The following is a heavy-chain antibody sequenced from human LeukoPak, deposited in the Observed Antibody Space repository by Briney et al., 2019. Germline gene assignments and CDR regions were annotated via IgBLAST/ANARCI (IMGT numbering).Heavy chain of an antibody. D-gene: IGHD3-10*01. CDR3: AREGGVWGVTVAGFEP. CDR2: VSAYNGNT. J-gene: IGHJ5*02. V-gene: IGHV1-18*01. CDR1: GYNFISYG. Sequence: ASVKVSCKASGYNFISYGFGWVRQAPGQGLEWMGWVSAYNGNTKYAQKFQDRVTMTTNTSTSTAYMELRSLRPDDTAVYYCAREGGVWGVTVAGFEPWGQGTLVSVSS.